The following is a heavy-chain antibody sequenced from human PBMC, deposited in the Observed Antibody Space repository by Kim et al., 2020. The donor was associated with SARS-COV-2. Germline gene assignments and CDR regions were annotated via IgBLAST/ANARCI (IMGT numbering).Heavy chain of an antibody. CDR1: GFTFSDYY. J-gene: IGHJ4*02. CDR2: ISSSGSTI. D-gene: IGHD3-9*01. V-gene: IGHV3-11*01. Sequence: GGSLRLSCAASGFTFSDYYMSWIRQAPGKGLDWVSYISSSGSTIYYADSVKGRFTISRDNAKNSLYLQMNSLRAEDTAVYYCARDFKGYFVWLIFDYWGQGTLVTVSS. CDR3: ARDFKGYFVWLIFDY.